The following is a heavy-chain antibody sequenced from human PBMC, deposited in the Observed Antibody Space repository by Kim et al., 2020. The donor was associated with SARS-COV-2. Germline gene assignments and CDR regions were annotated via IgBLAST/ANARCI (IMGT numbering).Heavy chain of an antibody. Sequence: SETLSLTCTVSGGSISSYYWSWIRQPPGKGLEWIGYIYYSGSTNYNPSLKSRVTISVDTSKNQFSLKLSSVTAADTAVHYCARDSSYGSRNDYYYYGMDV. CDR3: ARDSSYGSRNDYYYYGMDV. V-gene: IGHV4-59*13. J-gene: IGHJ6*01. D-gene: IGHD3-10*01. CDR1: GGSISSYY. CDR2: IYYSGST.